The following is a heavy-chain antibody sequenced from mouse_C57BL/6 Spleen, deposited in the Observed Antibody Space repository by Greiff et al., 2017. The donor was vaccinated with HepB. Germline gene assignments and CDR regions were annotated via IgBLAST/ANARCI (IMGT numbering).Heavy chain of an antibody. CDR1: GYSFTGYY. CDR2: IYPYNGVS. Sequence: EVQLQQSGPELVKPGASVKISCKASGYSFTGYYMHWVKQSHGNILDWIGYIYPYNGVSSYNQKFKGKATLTVDKSASTAYMELRSLTSEDSAVYYMASYGSSYGYFDVWGTGTTVTVSS. J-gene: IGHJ1*03. V-gene: IGHV1-31*01. D-gene: IGHD1-1*01. CDR3: ASYGSSYGYFDV.